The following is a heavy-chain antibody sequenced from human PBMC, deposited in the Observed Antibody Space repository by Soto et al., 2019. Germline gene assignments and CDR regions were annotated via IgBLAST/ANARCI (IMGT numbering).Heavy chain of an antibody. CDR1: GYTFTSYD. V-gene: IGHV1-8*01. Sequence: QVQLVQSGAEVKKPGASVKVSCKASGYTFTSYDIIWVRQATGQGLEWMGWMNPSTGNTDSAEKFQGRLTMTRNTSISTVYVELSSLSFVDTAVYYCARGRIIVAGGFDPWGQGTLVTVSS. J-gene: IGHJ5*02. CDR2: MNPSTGNT. D-gene: IGHD6-19*01. CDR3: ARGRIIVAGGFDP.